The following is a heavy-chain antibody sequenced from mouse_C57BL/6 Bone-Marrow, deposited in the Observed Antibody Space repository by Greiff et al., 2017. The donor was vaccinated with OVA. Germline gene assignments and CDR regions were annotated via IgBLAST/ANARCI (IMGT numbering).Heavy chain of an antibody. CDR2: INPNNGGT. Sequence: VQLQQSGPELVKPGASVKMSCKASGYTFTDYNMHWVKQSHGKSLEWIGYINPNNGGTSYNQTFKGKATLTVNKSSSTAYMELRSLTSEESAVYYCASHSNPLFDYWGQGTTLTVAS. CDR1: GYTFTDYN. CDR3: ASHSNPLFDY. J-gene: IGHJ2*01. V-gene: IGHV1-22*01. D-gene: IGHD2-5*01.